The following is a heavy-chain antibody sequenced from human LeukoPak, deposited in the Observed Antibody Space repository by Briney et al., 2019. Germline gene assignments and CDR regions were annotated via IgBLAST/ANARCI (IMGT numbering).Heavy chain of an antibody. J-gene: IGHJ4*02. CDR1: GGSISSGGYY. Sequence: PSETLSLTCTVSGGSISSGGYYWSWIRQHPGKGLEWIGYIYYSGSTYYNPSLRSRVTISVDTSKNQFSLKLSSVTAADTAVYDCARVAYCGGDCPSAIDYWGQGTLVTVSS. CDR3: ARVAYCGGDCPSAIDY. D-gene: IGHD2-21*02. CDR2: IYYSGST. V-gene: IGHV4-31*03.